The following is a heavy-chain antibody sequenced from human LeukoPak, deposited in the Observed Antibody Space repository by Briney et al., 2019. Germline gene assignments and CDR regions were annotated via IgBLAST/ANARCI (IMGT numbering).Heavy chain of an antibody. J-gene: IGHJ4*02. CDR2: LNSDGTT. CDR1: GESFRSSA. Sequence: GGSLRLSCAASGESFRSSAVSWVRQAPGKGLEWVSGLNSDGTTRYADSVKGRFTVSIDNSQNTLHLQMNCLRAEDKTIYYCAIFLGRKPDNELYFFDFWGQGTLVTVSS. V-gene: IGHV3-23*01. CDR3: AIFLGRKPDNELYFFDF. D-gene: IGHD3-3*01.